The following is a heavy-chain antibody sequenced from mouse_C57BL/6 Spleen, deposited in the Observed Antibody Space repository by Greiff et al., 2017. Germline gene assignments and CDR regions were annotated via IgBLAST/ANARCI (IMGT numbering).Heavy chain of an antibody. CDR3: ALYERFAY. V-gene: IGHV1-81*01. Sequence: QVQLQQSGAELARPGASVKLSCKASGYTFTSYGISWVKQRTGQGLEWIGEIYPRSGNTYYNEKFKGKATLTADKSSSTAYMELRSLTSEDSAVYFCALYERFAYWGQGTLVTVSA. D-gene: IGHD2-3*01. CDR2: IYPRSGNT. CDR1: GYTFTSYG. J-gene: IGHJ3*01.